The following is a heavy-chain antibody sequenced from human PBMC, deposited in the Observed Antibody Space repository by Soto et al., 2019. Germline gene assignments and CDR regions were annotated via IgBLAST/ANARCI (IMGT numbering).Heavy chain of an antibody. D-gene: IGHD2-15*01. Sequence: GGSLRLSCAASGFTFSSYWMHWVRQAPGKGLVWVSRINSDGSSTSYADSVKGRFTISRDNAKNTLYLQMNSLRAEDTAVYYCARGKSIFYGTDVWGQGTTVTVSS. CDR1: GFTFSSYW. J-gene: IGHJ6*02. CDR3: ARGKSIFYGTDV. CDR2: INSDGSST. V-gene: IGHV3-74*01.